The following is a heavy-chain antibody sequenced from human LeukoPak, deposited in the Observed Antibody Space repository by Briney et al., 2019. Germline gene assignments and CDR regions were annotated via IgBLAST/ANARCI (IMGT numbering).Heavy chain of an antibody. CDR1: GGYISSSSYY. D-gene: IGHD3-22*01. CDR2: IYYSGST. V-gene: IGHV4-39*01. Sequence: SETLSLTCTVSGGYISSSSYYWDWIRQPSGSGPEWIGSIYYSGSTYYNPSLKSRVTIFQDTSKNQFSLKLASVTAADTAVYYCARRRYYDSNGYLDWGQGTLVTVSS. J-gene: IGHJ1*01. CDR3: ARRRYYDSNGYLD.